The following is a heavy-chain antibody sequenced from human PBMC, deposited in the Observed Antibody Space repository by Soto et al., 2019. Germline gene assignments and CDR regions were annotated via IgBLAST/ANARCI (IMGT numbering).Heavy chain of an antibody. Sequence: GGSLRLSCAASGFTFSSYWMHWVRQAPGKGLVWVSRINSDGSSTSYADSVKGRFTISRDNAKNTLYLQMNSLRAEDTAVYYCAKEYIAARPGGMDVWGQGTTVTVSS. D-gene: IGHD6-6*01. CDR2: INSDGSST. J-gene: IGHJ6*02. CDR3: AKEYIAARPGGMDV. CDR1: GFTFSSYW. V-gene: IGHV3-74*01.